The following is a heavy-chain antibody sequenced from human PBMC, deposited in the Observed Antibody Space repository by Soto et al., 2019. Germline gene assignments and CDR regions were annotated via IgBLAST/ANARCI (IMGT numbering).Heavy chain of an antibody. CDR2: IYSGGST. CDR1: GFTVSSNY. J-gene: IGHJ4*02. CDR3: ARERWLPIAGRLYYFDY. Sequence: PGGSLRLSCAASGFTVSSNYMSWVRQAPGKGLEWVSVIYSGGSTYYADSVKGRFTISRHNSKNTLYLQMNSLRAEDTAVYYCARERWLPIAGRLYYFDYWGQGTLVTVSS. D-gene: IGHD5-12*01. V-gene: IGHV3-53*04.